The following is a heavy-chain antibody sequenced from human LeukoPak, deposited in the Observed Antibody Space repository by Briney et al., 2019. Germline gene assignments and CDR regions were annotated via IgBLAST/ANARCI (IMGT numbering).Heavy chain of an antibody. CDR2: IIPIFGIA. CDR1: GGTFSSYA. V-gene: IGHV1-69*13. Sequence: SVKVSCKASGGTFSSYAISWVRQAPGQGLEWMGRIIPIFGIANYAQKFQGRVTITAGESTSTAYMELSSLRSEDTAVYYCARGVGRSGGFAYYYGMDVWGQGTTVTVSS. D-gene: IGHD3-10*01. J-gene: IGHJ6*02. CDR3: ARGVGRSGGFAYYYGMDV.